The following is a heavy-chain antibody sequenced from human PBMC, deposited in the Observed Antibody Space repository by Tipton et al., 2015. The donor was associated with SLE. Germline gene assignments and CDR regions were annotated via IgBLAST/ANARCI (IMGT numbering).Heavy chain of an antibody. V-gene: IGHV4-61*01. Sequence: LRLSCTVSGGSISSGTYYWSWIRQNPQKGLEWIGYIYNSGSTNYNPSLKSRVTISVDTSKNQFSLKLSSVTAADTAVYYCARKVNGQRWLQWGAFDIWGQGTMVTVSS. CDR3: ARKVNGQRWLQWGAFDI. D-gene: IGHD5-24*01. J-gene: IGHJ3*02. CDR1: GGSISSGTYY. CDR2: IYNSGST.